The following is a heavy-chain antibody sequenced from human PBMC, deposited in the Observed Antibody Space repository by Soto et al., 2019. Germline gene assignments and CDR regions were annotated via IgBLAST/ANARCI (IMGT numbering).Heavy chain of an antibody. CDR3: ARDPRTSGGQHWAFNYFDS. CDR2: ISYDGTNK. Sequence: GGSLRLSCAASGFSFSISPMHWVRQAPGKGPEWVALISYDGTNKFYADSVKGRFTISRDNSKSTLYLQVDSLRPEDAAVYYCARDPRTSGGQHWAFNYFDSWGQGTLVTVSS. J-gene: IGHJ4*02. V-gene: IGHV3-30-3*01. D-gene: IGHD7-27*01. CDR1: GFSFSISP.